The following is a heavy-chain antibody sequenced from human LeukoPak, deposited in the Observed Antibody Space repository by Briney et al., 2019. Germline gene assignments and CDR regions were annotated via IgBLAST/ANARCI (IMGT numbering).Heavy chain of an antibody. CDR1: GYTFTGYY. CDR2: INPNSGGT. D-gene: IGHD3-22*01. CDR3: ARSMARGPYYYDSSGYYSLDAFDI. V-gene: IGHV1-2*02. J-gene: IGHJ3*02. Sequence: ASVKVSCKASGYTFTGYYMHWVRQAPGQGLEWMGWINPNSGGTNYAQKFQGRVTMTRDTSISTAYMALSRLRSDDTAVYYCARSMARGPYYYDSSGYYSLDAFDIWGQGTMVTVSS.